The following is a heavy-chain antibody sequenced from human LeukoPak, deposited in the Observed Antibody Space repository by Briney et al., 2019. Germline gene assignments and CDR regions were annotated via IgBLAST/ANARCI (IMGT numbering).Heavy chain of an antibody. J-gene: IGHJ4*02. Sequence: PGGSLRLSCAASGFTFSSYDIHWVRQATGKGLEWVSGIGTAGEIYYPGSVKGRFTISRENAKNSLYLQMNSLRAGDTAVYFCAKSPVSSCRGSFCYPFDYWGQGNLVTVSS. V-gene: IGHV3-13*01. D-gene: IGHD2-15*01. CDR1: GFTFSSYD. CDR2: IGTAGEI. CDR3: AKSPVSSCRGSFCYPFDY.